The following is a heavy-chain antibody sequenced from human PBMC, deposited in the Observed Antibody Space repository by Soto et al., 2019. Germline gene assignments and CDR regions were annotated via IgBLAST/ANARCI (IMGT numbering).Heavy chain of an antibody. CDR2: INAGDGNT. CDR1: GYPFTNYA. Sequence: ASVKVSCKASGYPFTNYAVHWVRQAPGQRLEWMGWINAGDGNTKYSRNFQGRVTITSDTSASTAYMELISLRSEDTAVYYCVRDGAVAGNINFDFWGQGTLVTVSS. V-gene: IGHV1-3*01. D-gene: IGHD6-19*01. CDR3: VRDGAVAGNINFDF. J-gene: IGHJ4*02.